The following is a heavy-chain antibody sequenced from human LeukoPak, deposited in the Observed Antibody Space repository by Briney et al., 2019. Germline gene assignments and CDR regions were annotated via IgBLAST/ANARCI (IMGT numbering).Heavy chain of an antibody. D-gene: IGHD4-17*01. Sequence: GGSVRLSCAASGFTFSSYAMSWVRQAPGEGLEWVSAISGSGGSTYYADSVKGRFTISRDNSKNTLYLQMNSLRAEDTAVYYCAKDPGDYGTTFDYWGQGTLVTVSS. CDR3: AKDPGDYGTTFDY. J-gene: IGHJ4*02. CDR2: ISGSGGST. CDR1: GFTFSSYA. V-gene: IGHV3-23*01.